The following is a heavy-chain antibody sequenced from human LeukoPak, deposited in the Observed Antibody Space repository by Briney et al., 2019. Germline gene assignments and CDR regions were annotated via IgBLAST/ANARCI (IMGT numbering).Heavy chain of an antibody. D-gene: IGHD3-22*01. CDR1: GGSFSGYY. CDR2: INHSGST. CDR3: ARLPGGLKYYYDSSGYYYPTVDAFDI. V-gene: IGHV4-34*01. J-gene: IGHJ3*02. Sequence: SETLSLTCAVYGGSFSGYYWSWIRQPPGKGLEWIGEINHSGSTNYNSSLKSRVTISVDTSKNQFSLRLSSVTAADTAVYYCARLPGGLKYYYDSSGYYYPTVDAFDIWGQGTMVTVSS.